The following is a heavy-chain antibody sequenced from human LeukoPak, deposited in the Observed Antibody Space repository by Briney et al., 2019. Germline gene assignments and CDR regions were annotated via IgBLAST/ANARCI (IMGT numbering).Heavy chain of an antibody. D-gene: IGHD4/OR15-4a*01. Sequence: PSETLSLTCTVSGGSISSSSYYWGWIRQPPGKGLEWIGTIFYSGSTYYNPSLKSRVTMSIDTSKNQFSLKLSSVTAADTAVYYCARHLGPDYDYYYYYMDVWGKGTTVTISS. CDR1: GGSISSSSYY. CDR2: IFYSGST. J-gene: IGHJ6*03. CDR3: ARHLGPDYDYYYYYMDV. V-gene: IGHV4-39*01.